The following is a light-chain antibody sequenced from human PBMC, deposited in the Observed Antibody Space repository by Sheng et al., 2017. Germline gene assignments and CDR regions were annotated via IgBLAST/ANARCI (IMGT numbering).Light chain of an antibody. Sequence: EIVLTQSPATLSLPPGERATLSCRASQDIRTFLAWYQQKPGQAPRLLIYDASSRATGIPDRFSGSGSGTDFTLTISRLEPEDFAVYYCQQRTNWLWTFGQGTKVEVK. CDR3: QQRTNWLWT. V-gene: IGKV3-11*01. J-gene: IGKJ1*01. CDR2: DAS. CDR1: QDIRTF.